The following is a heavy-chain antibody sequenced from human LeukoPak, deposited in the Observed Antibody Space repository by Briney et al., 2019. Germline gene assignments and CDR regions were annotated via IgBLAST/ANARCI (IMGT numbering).Heavy chain of an antibody. D-gene: IGHD6-19*01. CDR1: GFTVSSNY. CDR2: IYSGGST. Sequence: GGSLRLSCAASGFTVSSNYMSWVRQAPGKGLEWVSVIYSGGSTYYADSVKGRFTISRDNSKNTLYLQMNSLRAEDTAVYYCARDLRLVTSHYYYYYGMDVWGQGTTVTVSS. V-gene: IGHV3-66*01. CDR3: ARDLRLVTSHYYYYYGMDV. J-gene: IGHJ6*02.